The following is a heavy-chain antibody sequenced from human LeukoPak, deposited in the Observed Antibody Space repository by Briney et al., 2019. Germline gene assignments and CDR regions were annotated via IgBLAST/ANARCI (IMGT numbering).Heavy chain of an antibody. CDR3: ARDRCSGGSCYSANWYFDL. CDR1: GYTFTSYY. CDR2: INPSGGST. V-gene: IGHV1-46*01. D-gene: IGHD2-15*01. Sequence: ASVKVSCKASGYTFTSYYMHWVRQAPGQGLEWMGIINPSGGSTSYAQKFQGRVTMTRDTSTSTVYMELGSLRSEDTAVYYCARDRCSGGSCYSANWYFDLWGRGTLVTVSS. J-gene: IGHJ2*01.